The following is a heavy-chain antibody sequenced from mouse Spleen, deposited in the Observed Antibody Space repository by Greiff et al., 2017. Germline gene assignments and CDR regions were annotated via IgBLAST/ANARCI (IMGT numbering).Heavy chain of an antibody. CDR1: GFTFSSYG. CDR2: ISSGGSYT. D-gene: IGHD2-10*02. J-gene: IGHJ3*01. Sequence: EVKLVESGGDLVKPGGSLKLSCAASGFTFSSYGMSWVRQTPDKRLEWVATISSGGSYTYYPDSVKGRFTISRDNAKNTLYLQMSSLKSEDTAMYYCAREGVWSWFAYWGQGTLVTVSA. CDR3: AREGVWSWFAY. V-gene: IGHV5-6*01.